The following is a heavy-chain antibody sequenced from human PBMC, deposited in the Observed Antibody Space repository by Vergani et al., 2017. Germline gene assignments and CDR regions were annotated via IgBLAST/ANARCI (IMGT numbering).Heavy chain of an antibody. CDR3: ARDGGSSWANYYYYGMDV. Sequence: QVQLVQSGAEVKKPGASVKVSCKASGYTFTGYYMHWVRQAPGQGLEWMGWINPNSGGTNYAQKFQGWVTMTRDTSIITAYMELSRLRSDDPAVYYCARDGGSSWANYYYYGMDVWGQGTTVTVSS. CDR1: GYTFTGYY. J-gene: IGHJ6*02. V-gene: IGHV1-2*04. CDR2: INPNSGGT. D-gene: IGHD6-13*01.